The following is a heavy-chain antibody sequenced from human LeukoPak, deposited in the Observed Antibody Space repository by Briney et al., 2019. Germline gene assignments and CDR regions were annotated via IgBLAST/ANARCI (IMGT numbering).Heavy chain of an antibody. J-gene: IGHJ6*03. CDR3: ARTGYSYGYGYYYMDV. V-gene: IGHV4-59*12. D-gene: IGHD5-18*01. CDR1: GGSINSYY. CDR2: IYYSGST. Sequence: SETLSLTCTVSGGSINSYYWSWIRQPPGKGLEWIGYIYYSGSTNYNPSLKSRVTISVDTSKNQFSLKLSSVTAADTAVYYCARTGYSYGYGYYYMDVWGKGTTVTVSS.